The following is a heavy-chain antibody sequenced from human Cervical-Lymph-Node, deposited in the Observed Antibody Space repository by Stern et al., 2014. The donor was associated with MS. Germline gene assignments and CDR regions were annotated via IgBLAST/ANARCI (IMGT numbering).Heavy chain of an antibody. D-gene: IGHD6-19*01. CDR3: ARDNGGWSVDS. Sequence: VQLEESGAEVKKPGASVKVSCKAFGYTFTSNKMHWVRQAPGQGLEWMGILNTGGGSTRYAQKLQGRVTMTRDTSTSTVYMELTSLRSEDTAVYSCARDNGGWSVDSWGQGTLVIVSS. V-gene: IGHV1-46*01. CDR2: LNTGGGST. J-gene: IGHJ4*02. CDR1: GYTFTSNK.